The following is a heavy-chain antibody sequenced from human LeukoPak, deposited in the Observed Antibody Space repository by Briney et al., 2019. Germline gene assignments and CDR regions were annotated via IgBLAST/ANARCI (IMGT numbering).Heavy chain of an antibody. CDR1: GFTFSSYS. Sequence: GGSLRLSCAASGFTFSSYSMNWVRQAPGKGLEWVSVIYSSGSTYYADSVKGRFTISRDNSKNTLYLQMNSLRAEDTAVYYCATPGVAVTEPYYYYYYMDVWGRGTTVTISS. J-gene: IGHJ6*03. D-gene: IGHD6-19*01. CDR2: IYSSGST. CDR3: ATPGVAVTEPYYYYYYMDV. V-gene: IGHV3-66*01.